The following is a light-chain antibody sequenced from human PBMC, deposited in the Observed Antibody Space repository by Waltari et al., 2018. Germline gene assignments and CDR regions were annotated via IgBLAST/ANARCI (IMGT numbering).Light chain of an antibody. CDR1: PSISSSY. V-gene: IGKV3-20*01. CDR2: GAS. J-gene: IGKJ4*01. CDR3: QQYGGSPGLT. Sequence: EIVLTQSPGTLSLSPGERATLPCRASPSISSSYLAWYHQKPGQAPRLLIYGASSRTTGIPDRFSGSGSGTDFTLTISRLEPEDFAVYYCQQYGGSPGLTFAGGTKVEIK.